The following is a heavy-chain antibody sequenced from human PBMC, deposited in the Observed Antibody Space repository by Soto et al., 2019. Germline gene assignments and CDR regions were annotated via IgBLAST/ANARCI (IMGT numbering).Heavy chain of an antibody. CDR3: ARDNYFGAGSYYKFDY. CDR1: GYTFTTYG. D-gene: IGHD3-10*01. Sequence: QVQLVQSGPEVKKPGASVKVSCKASGYTFTTYGISWVRQAPGQGLEWMGWISAYSGNTKYAQKLQGRVTMTTDTSPRIAYMELRSLRYDDTAVYFCARDNYFGAGSYYKFDYWGQGTLVTVSS. CDR2: ISAYSGNT. V-gene: IGHV1-18*01. J-gene: IGHJ4*02.